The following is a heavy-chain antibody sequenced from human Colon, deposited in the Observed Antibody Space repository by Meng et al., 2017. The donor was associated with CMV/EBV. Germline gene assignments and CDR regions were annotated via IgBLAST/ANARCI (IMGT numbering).Heavy chain of an antibody. CDR2: IKQDGSEK. CDR1: GFTFSSYW. V-gene: IGHV3-7*03. J-gene: IGHJ4*02. CDR3: ARDGVVVLGATRD. D-gene: IGHD2-15*01. Sequence: GESLKISCAASGFTFSSYWMSWVRQAPGKGLEWVANIKQDGSEKYYVDSVKGRFTISGDNAKNSLYLQMNSLRAEDTAIYYCARDGVVVLGATRDWGQGTLVTVSS.